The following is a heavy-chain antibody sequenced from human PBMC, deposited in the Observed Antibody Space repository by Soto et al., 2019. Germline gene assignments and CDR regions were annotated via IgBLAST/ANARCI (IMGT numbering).Heavy chain of an antibody. V-gene: IGHV1-69*13. J-gene: IGHJ4*02. D-gene: IGHD2-21*02. CDR1: GGTFSSYA. Sequence: SVKVSCKASGGTFSSYAISWVRQAPGQGLEWMGGIIPIFGTANYAQKFQGRVTITADESTSTAYMELSSLRSEDTAVYYCARTSIIVVVTAIQNYFHYWGQGTLVTVSS. CDR2: IIPIFGTA. CDR3: ARTSIIVVVTAIQNYFHY.